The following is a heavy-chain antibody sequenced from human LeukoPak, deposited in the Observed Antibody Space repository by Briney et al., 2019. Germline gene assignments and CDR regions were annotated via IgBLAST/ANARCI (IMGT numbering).Heavy chain of an antibody. CDR1: GFTFSSYG. CDR3: AKDLRSRIAAAGAPDY. CDR2: ISYDGSNK. J-gene: IGHJ4*02. V-gene: IGHV3-30*18. D-gene: IGHD6-13*01. Sequence: GGSLRLSCAASGFTFSSYGMHWVRQAPGKGLEWVAVISYDGSNKYYADSVKGRFTISRDNSKNTIYLQMNSLRAEDTVVYYCAKDLRSRIAAAGAPDYWGQGTLVTVSS.